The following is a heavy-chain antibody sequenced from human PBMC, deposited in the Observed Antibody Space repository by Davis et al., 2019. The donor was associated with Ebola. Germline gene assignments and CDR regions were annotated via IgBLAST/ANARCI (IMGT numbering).Heavy chain of an antibody. Sequence: GGSLRLSCAASGFSFSSYAMYWVRQAPGKGLEWVSTLGTSADTYYADSVKGRFTISRDNSKNTLYLQMNGLRVEDTAIYYCAKDTSNIWFDIWGQGTNVTVSS. V-gene: IGHV3-23*01. CDR3: AKDTSNIWFDI. J-gene: IGHJ3*02. CDR1: GFSFSSYA. D-gene: IGHD1-26*01. CDR2: LGTSADT.